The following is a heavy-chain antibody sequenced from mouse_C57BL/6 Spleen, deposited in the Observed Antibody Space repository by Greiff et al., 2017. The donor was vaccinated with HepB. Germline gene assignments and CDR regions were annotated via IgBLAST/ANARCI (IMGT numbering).Heavy chain of an antibody. CDR2: IDPSDSYP. D-gene: IGHD1-1*02. J-gene: IGHJ2*01. Sequence: VQLQQSGAELVKPGASVKLSCKASGYTFTSYWMQWVKQRPGQGLEWIGEIDPSDSYPNYNQKFKGKATLTVDTSSSTAYMQLSSLTSEDSAVYYCARQGTYGWGQGTTLTVSS. CDR1: GYTFTSYW. CDR3: ARQGTYG. V-gene: IGHV1-50*01.